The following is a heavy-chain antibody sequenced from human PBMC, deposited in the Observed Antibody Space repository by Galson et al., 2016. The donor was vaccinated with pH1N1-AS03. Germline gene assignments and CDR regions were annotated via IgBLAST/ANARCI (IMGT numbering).Heavy chain of an antibody. Sequence: SVKVSCKASGGTFSSSIFNWVRLAPGQGLEWMGGIIPNFDTANYAQKFQGRVTITADISTNTACMELTSLRSEDTAVDYCARESFSRDVVDTLGLGAYGSDAWSQGTTVTVSS. V-gene: IGHV1-69*06. D-gene: IGHD5-18*01. CDR3: ARESFSRDVVDTLGLGAYGSDA. CDR1: GGTFSSSI. J-gene: IGHJ6*02. CDR2: IIPNFDTA.